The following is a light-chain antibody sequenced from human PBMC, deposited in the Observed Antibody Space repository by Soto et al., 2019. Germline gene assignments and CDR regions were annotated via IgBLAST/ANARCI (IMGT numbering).Light chain of an antibody. V-gene: IGLV2-14*03. CDR1: SSDMWGNNY. CDR2: DVS. CDR3: SAFTGDTYV. J-gene: IGLJ1*01. Sequence: ALTQPASVSGSPGQSITISCTGASSDMWGNNYVSWYQHYPGKAPKLMICDVSNRPSGVSDRFSGSKSGNTASLTISGLQAEDEADYYCSAFTGDTYVFGKGTKVTVL.